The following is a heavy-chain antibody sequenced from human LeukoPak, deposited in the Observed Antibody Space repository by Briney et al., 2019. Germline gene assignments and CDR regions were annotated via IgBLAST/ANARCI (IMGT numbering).Heavy chain of an antibody. V-gene: IGHV1-69*13. J-gene: IGHJ4*02. D-gene: IGHD3-16*01. CDR3: ARSGVVDYLFDY. CDR1: GGTXSSYA. CDR2: IIPIFGTA. Sequence: ASVKVSCKASGGTXSSYAISWVRQAPGQGLEWMGGIIPIFGTANYAQKFQGRVTITADESTSTAYTELSSLRSEDTAVYYCARSGVVDYLFDYWGQGTLVTVSS.